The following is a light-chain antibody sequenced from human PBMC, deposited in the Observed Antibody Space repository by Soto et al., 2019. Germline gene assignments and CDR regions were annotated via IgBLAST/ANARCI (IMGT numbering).Light chain of an antibody. Sequence: EIVLTQSPGTLSLSPGERATLSCRASQSISSSYLAWYQQKPGQAPRLLIYGASSRATGIPDRFSGRGSGTDFTLTISRLEPEDFAVYYCQQTYSTPYTFGQGTRLEIK. CDR3: QQTYSTPYT. V-gene: IGKV3-20*01. CDR1: QSISSSY. J-gene: IGKJ2*01. CDR2: GAS.